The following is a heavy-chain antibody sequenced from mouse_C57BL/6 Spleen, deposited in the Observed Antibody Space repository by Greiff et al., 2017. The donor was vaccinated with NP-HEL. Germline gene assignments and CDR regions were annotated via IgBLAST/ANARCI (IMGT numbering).Heavy chain of an antibody. D-gene: IGHD1-1*01. CDR1: GYTFTSYW. CDR3: ARTVVALYAMDY. V-gene: IGHV1-61*01. Sequence: QVQLQQPGAELVRPGSSVKLSCKASGYTFTSYWMDWVKQRPGQGLEWIGNIYPSDSETHYNQKFKDKATLTVDKSSSTAYMQLSSLTSEDSAVYYCARTVVALYAMDYWGQGTSVTVSS. CDR2: IYPSDSET. J-gene: IGHJ4*01.